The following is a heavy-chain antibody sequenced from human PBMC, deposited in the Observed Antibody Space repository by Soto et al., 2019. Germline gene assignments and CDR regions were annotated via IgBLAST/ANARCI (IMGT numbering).Heavy chain of an antibody. V-gene: IGHV3-30*18. D-gene: IGHD1-26*01. CDR3: AQDPGGY. J-gene: IGHJ4*02. CDR1: GFTFSSYG. CDR2: ISYDGSNK. Sequence: QVQLVESGGGVVQPGRSLRLSCAASGFTFSSYGMHWVRQAPGKGLEWVAVISYDGSNKYYADSVKGRFTISRDNSKNTLYLHMNSLRAEDTAVYYCAQDPGGYWGQGTLVTVSS.